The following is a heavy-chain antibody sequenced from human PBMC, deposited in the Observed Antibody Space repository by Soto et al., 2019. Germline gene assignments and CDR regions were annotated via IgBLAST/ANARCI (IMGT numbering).Heavy chain of an antibody. CDR3: AAMVRGKIFDY. CDR2: ISSSSSYV. D-gene: IGHD3-10*01. Sequence: GGSLRLSCAASGFTFSSYSMNWVRQAPGKGLEWVSSISSSSSYVYYADSVKGRFTISRDNAKNSLYLQMNSLRAEDTALDYCAAMVRGKIFDYWGQGALVTVSS. V-gene: IGHV3-21*01. CDR1: GFTFSSYS. J-gene: IGHJ4*02.